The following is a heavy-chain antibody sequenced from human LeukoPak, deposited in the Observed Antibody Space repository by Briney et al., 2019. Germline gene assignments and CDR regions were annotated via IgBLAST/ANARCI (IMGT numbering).Heavy chain of an antibody. CDR3: ARVYSSSWYFAFDI. Sequence: GASVKVSCKASGYTFTSYGISWVRQAPGQGREWMGWISAYNGNTNYAQKLQGRVTMTTDTSTSTAYMELSSLRSDDTAVYYCARVYSSSWYFAFDIWGQGTMVTVSS. CDR1: GYTFTSYG. V-gene: IGHV1-18*04. J-gene: IGHJ3*02. D-gene: IGHD6-13*01. CDR2: ISAYNGNT.